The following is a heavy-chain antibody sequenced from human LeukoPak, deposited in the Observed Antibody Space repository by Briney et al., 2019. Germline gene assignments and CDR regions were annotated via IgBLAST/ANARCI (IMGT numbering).Heavy chain of an antibody. CDR2: INPNSGGT. CDR3: ARDGGSSWTRAPPRFAFDI. CDR1: GYTFTGYY. D-gene: IGHD6-13*01. Sequence: ASVKVSCKASGYTFTGYYMHWVRQAPGQGLEWMGWINPNSGGTNYAQKFQGRVTMTRDTSISTAYMELSRLRSDDTAVYYCARDGGSSWTRAPPRFAFDIWGQGTMVTVSS. V-gene: IGHV1-2*02. J-gene: IGHJ3*02.